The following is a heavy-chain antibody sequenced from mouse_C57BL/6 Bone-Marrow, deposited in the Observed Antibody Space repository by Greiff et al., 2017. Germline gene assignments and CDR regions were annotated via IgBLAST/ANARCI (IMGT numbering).Heavy chain of an antibody. V-gene: IGHV7-3*01. CDR1: GFTFTDYY. J-gene: IGHJ2*01. Sequence: VMLVESGGGLVQPGGSLSLSCAASGFTFTDYYMSWVRQPPGKALEWLGFIRNKANGYTTEYSASVKGRFTISRDNSQSILYLQMNALRAEDSATYYCARSYGSSLFDYWGQGTTLTVSS. CDR2: IRNKANGYTT. CDR3: ARSYGSSLFDY. D-gene: IGHD1-1*01.